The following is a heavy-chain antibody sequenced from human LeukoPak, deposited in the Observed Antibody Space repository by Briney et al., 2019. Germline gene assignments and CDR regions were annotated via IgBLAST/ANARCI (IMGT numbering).Heavy chain of an antibody. CDR2: ISGSGGST. D-gene: IGHD2-2*01. J-gene: IGHJ4*02. Sequence: GGSLRLSRAASGFTFSSYAMSWVRQAPGKGLEWVSAISGSGGSTYYADSVKGRFTISRDNSKNTLYLQMNSLRAEDTAVYYCAKRYCSSTSCYLGDYWGQGTLVTVSS. CDR3: AKRYCSSTSCYLGDY. CDR1: GFTFSSYA. V-gene: IGHV3-23*01.